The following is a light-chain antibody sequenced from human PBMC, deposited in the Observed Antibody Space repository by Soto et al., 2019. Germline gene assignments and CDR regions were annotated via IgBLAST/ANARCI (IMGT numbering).Light chain of an antibody. CDR1: QTVSSS. J-gene: IGKJ1*01. CDR3: QQYNNWPWT. Sequence: EIVLTQSPATLSLSPGERSTLSCRASQTVSSSLAWYQQKPGQAPRLLIHGGSTRATGIPARISGSGSGTEFTLTISSLQSEDFAVYYCQQYNNWPWTFGQGTTGDIK. CDR2: GGS. V-gene: IGKV3D-15*01.